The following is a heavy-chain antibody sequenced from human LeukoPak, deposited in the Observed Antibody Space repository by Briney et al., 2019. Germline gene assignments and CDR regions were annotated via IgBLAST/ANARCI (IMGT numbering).Heavy chain of an antibody. CDR1: GFTFSSYG. J-gene: IGHJ4*02. CDR2: ISSSSSYI. V-gene: IGHV3-21*01. CDR3: ARDSARYSSSWGGFDY. Sequence: PGGSLRLSCAASGFTFSSYGMHWVRQAPGKGLEWVSSISSSSSYIYYADSVKGRFTISRDNAKNSLYLQMNSLRAEDTAVYYCARDSARYSSSWGGFDYWGQGTLVTVSS. D-gene: IGHD6-13*01.